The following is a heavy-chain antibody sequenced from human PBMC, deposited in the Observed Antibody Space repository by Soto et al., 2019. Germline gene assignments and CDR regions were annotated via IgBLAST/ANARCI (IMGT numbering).Heavy chain of an antibody. CDR2: ISGSGGST. CDR3: AAPTGITVTGPDY. V-gene: IGHV3-23*01. Sequence: GGSLRLSCAASGFTFSNYAMSWVRQAPGKGLQWVSAISGSGGSTYYEDSVKGRFTISRDNSDNTLYLQMNSLRAEDTAVYYCAAPTGITVTGPDYWGQGTLVTVLL. D-gene: IGHD6-19*01. CDR1: GFTFSNYA. J-gene: IGHJ4*02.